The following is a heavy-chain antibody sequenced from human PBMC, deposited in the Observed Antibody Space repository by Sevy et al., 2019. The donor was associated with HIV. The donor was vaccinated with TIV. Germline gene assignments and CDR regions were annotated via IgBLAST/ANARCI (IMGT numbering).Heavy chain of an antibody. Sequence: GGSLRLSCAASGFTFSSYAMSWVRQAPGKGLEWVSAISGSGGSTYYEDSVKGRFTISRDNSKNTLYLQMNSLRAEDTAVYYCAKDGSSGWYEVSGPYYYYGMDVWGQGTTVTVSS. CDR1: GFTFSSYA. D-gene: IGHD6-19*01. V-gene: IGHV3-23*01. CDR3: AKDGSSGWYEVSGPYYYYGMDV. J-gene: IGHJ6*02. CDR2: ISGSGGST.